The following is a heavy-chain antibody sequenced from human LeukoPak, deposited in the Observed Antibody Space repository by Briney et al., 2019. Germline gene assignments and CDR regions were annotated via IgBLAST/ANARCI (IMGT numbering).Heavy chain of an antibody. CDR3: ASDVWFGELFDY. J-gene: IGHJ4*02. Sequence: QPGGSLRLSCAASGFTFSSYEMNWVRQAPGKGLEWVSYISSSGSTINYAESVKGRFTISRDNAKNSLYLQMNSLRAEDTAVYYCASDVWFGELFDYWGQGTLVTVSS. CDR2: ISSSGSTI. V-gene: IGHV3-48*03. CDR1: GFTFSSYE. D-gene: IGHD3-10*01.